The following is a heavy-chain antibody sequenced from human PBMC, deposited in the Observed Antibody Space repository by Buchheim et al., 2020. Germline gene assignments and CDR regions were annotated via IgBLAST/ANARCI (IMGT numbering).Heavy chain of an antibody. J-gene: IGHJ6*02. CDR3: ARDSPIAVAGPTVPGYYYYGMDV. CDR1: GYTFTGYY. V-gene: IGHV1-2*02. CDR2: INPNSGGT. D-gene: IGHD6-19*01. Sequence: QVQLVQSGAEVKKPGASVKVSCKASGYTFTGYYMHWVRQAPGQGLEWMGWINPNSGGTNYAQKFQGRATMTRDTSISTAYMELSRLRSDDTAVYYCARDSPIAVAGPTVPGYYYYGMDVWGQGTT.